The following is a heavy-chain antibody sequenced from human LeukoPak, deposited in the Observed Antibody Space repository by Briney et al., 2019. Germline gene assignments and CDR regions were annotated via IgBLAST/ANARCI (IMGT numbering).Heavy chain of an antibody. CDR3: ARDGGRTMVRGVTRRGMDV. V-gene: IGHV1-69*06. J-gene: IGHJ6*04. CDR1: GGTFSSYA. Sequence: SVKVSCKASGGTFSSYAISWVRQAPGQGLEWMGGIIPIFGTANYAQKFQGRVTITADKSTSTAYMELSSLGSEDTAVYYCARDGGRTMVRGVTRRGMDVWGKGTTVTVSS. CDR2: IIPIFGTA. D-gene: IGHD3-10*01.